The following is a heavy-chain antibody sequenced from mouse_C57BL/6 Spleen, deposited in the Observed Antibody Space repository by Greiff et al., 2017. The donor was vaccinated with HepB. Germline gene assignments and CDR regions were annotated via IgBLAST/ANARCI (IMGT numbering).Heavy chain of an antibody. V-gene: IGHV5-17*01. CDR1: GFTFSDYG. CDR2: ISSGSSTI. D-gene: IGHD2-14*01. J-gene: IGHJ4*01. Sequence: EVNVVESGGGLVKPGGSLKLSCAASGFTFSDYGMHWVRQAPEKGLEWVAYISSGSSTIYYADTVKGRFTISRDNAKNTLFLQMTSLRSEDTAMYYCAREYDVYAMDYWGQGTSVTVSS. CDR3: AREYDVYAMDY.